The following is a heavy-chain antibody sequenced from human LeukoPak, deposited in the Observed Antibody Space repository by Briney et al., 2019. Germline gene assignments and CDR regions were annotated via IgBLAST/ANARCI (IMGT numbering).Heavy chain of an antibody. J-gene: IGHJ5*02. D-gene: IGHD3-22*01. Sequence: WGSLRLSCAASGFSFSSYAMSWVRQAPGKGLEWVSENSDSGGSTYSAGSVKGRFTISRDNSKNTLYLQMNSLRAEDTAVYYCAKDLMHYDSSGFADHWGQGILVTVFS. CDR2: NSDSGGST. CDR3: AKDLMHYDSSGFADH. CDR1: GFSFSSYA. V-gene: IGHV3-23*01.